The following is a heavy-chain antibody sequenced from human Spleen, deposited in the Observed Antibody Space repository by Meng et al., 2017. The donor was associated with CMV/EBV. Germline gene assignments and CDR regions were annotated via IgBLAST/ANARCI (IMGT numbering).Heavy chain of an antibody. CDR2: IHYSGSG. D-gene: IGHD7-27*01. J-gene: IGHJ4*02. Sequence: SETLSLTCTVSGTSLRSNNYYWSWIRQPPGKGLEWIGYIHYSGSGDYNPSLKSRVLVSVDTSKNQFSLNLTSVTAADTAIYYCARENWGFGFEYWGQGIPVTVSS. V-gene: IGHV4-61*01. CDR1: GTSLRSNNYY. CDR3: ARENWGFGFEY.